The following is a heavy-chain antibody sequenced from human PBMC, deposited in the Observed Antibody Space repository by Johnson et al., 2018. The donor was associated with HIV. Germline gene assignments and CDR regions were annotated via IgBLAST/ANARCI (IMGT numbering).Heavy chain of an antibody. CDR3: ARDLRLGAIDAFDF. Sequence: QVQLVESGGGLVQPGGSLRLSCAASGFTFSDYYMSWIRQAPGKGLEWVSYSSGSGSTIYDGASVKGRFTISRENDKNSVYLQMNSLRAEDTAVYYCARDLRLGAIDAFDFWGQGTMVTVSS. CDR1: GFTFSDYY. CDR2: SSGSGSTI. D-gene: IGHD1-26*01. V-gene: IGHV3-11*01. J-gene: IGHJ3*01.